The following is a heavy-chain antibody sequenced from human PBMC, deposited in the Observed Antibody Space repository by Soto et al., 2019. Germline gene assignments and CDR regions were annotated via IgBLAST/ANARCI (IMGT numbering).Heavy chain of an antibody. V-gene: IGHV3-30*18. CDR3: AKVMRGHGFWSGYQPESH. D-gene: IGHD3-3*01. CDR2: ISHDGSNR. J-gene: IGHJ4*02. CDR1: GFTFNSFD. Sequence: QVQVVESGGGVVQPGRSLRLSCAASGFTFNSFDMHWVRQAPGRGLEWVAVISHDGSNRYNADSVKGRFTISRDNSKNMVVLEVNSLRHEDTAVYYCAKVMRGHGFWSGYQPESHLGQGTVVTVSS.